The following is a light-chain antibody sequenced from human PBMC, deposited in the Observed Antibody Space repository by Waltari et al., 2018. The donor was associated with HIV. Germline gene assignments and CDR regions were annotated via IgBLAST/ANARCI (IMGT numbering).Light chain of an antibody. Sequence: DIQMTQSPSSLSASVGGRVTITCQASQDIKNFLNWYQQRPGKAPKLLIYDVSNLEAGGPSRCSGSGSGTDFTLTITSLQPEDFATYYCQQYDNLPYTFGQGAKLEIK. CDR1: QDIKNF. CDR3: QQYDNLPYT. J-gene: IGKJ2*01. V-gene: IGKV1-33*01. CDR2: DVS.